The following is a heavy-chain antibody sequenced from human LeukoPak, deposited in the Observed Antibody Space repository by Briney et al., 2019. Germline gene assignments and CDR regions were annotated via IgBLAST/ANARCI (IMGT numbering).Heavy chain of an antibody. CDR3: ARTSIAARHFDY. CDR1: GGSFSGYY. Sequence: SETLSLTCAVYGGSFSGYYWSWIRQPPGKGLEWIGEINHSGSTNYNPSLKSRVTISVDTSKNQFSQKLSSVTAADTAVYYCARTSIAARHFDYWGQGTLVTVSS. D-gene: IGHD6-6*01. V-gene: IGHV4-34*01. CDR2: INHSGST. J-gene: IGHJ4*02.